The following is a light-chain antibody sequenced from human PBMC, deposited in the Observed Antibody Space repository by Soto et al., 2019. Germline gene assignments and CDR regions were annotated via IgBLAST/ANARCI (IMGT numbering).Light chain of an antibody. CDR2: DAS. Sequence: DIQMTQSPSSLSASVGDRVTISFQASQNINNYLNWYQQKPGRAPKLLIYDASNLEAGVPSRFRGSGSGTDFTFTFSRLQPEDIATYYCQQYENLPTFGQGTRLEIK. CDR3: QQYENLPT. V-gene: IGKV1-33*01. J-gene: IGKJ5*01. CDR1: QNINNY.